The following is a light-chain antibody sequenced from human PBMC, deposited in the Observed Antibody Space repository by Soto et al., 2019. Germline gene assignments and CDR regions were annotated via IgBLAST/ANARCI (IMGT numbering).Light chain of an antibody. V-gene: IGKV3-20*01. CDR3: QQYGSSPIT. CDR1: QSVSSSY. Sequence: EIVLTQSPGTLSLSPGERATLSCRASQSVSSSYLAWYQQQPGQAPRLLIYGASSRATGIPDRFSGSGSGTDFTLTISRLEPEEFAVYYCQQYGSSPITFGTGTRLEIK. CDR2: GAS. J-gene: IGKJ5*01.